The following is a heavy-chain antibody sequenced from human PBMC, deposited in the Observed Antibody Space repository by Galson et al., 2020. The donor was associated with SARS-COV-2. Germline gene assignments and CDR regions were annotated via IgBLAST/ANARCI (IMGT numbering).Heavy chain of an antibody. D-gene: IGHD3-10*01. J-gene: IGHJ4*02. CDR2: IYYSGST. Sequence: SETLSLTCTVSGGSISSYYWSWIRQPPGKGLEWIGYIYYSGSTNYNPSLKSRVTISVDTSKNQFSLKLSSVTAADTAVYYCARHIRVGTGTFDYWGQGTRSPSPQ. CDR3: ARHIRVGTGTFDY. CDR1: GGSISSYY. V-gene: IGHV4-59*08.